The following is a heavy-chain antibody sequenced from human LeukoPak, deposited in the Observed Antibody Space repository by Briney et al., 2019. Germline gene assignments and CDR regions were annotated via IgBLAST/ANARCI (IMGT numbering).Heavy chain of an antibody. CDR1: GFTFSSYS. CDR3: AREMSSSSWRYFDY. J-gene: IGHJ4*02. CDR2: ISSSSSYI. V-gene: IGHV3-21*01. Sequence: GGSLRLSCAASGFTFSSYSMNWVRQAPGRGLEWVSSISSSSSYIYYADSVKGRFTISRDNAKNSLYLQMNSLRAEDTAVYYCAREMSSSSWRYFDYWGQGTLVTVSS. D-gene: IGHD6-13*01.